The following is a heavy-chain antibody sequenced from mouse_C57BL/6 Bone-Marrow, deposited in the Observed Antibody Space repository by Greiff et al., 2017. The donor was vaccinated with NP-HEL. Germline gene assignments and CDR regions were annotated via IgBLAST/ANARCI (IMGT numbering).Heavy chain of an antibody. CDR2: IHPSSGYT. Sequence: QVQLQQSGAELARPGASVKMSCKASGYTFTSYTMHWVKQRPGQGLEWIGYIHPSSGYTKYNQKFKDQATLTADKSSSTAYMQLSSLTSEDSAVYYCARSPYYYGPWFAYWGQGTLVTVSA. V-gene: IGHV1-4*01. J-gene: IGHJ3*01. CDR3: ARSPYYYGPWFAY. D-gene: IGHD1-1*01. CDR1: GYTFTSYT.